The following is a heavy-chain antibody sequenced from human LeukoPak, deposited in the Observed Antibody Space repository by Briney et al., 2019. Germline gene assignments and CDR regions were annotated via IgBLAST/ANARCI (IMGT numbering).Heavy chain of an antibody. Sequence: GGSLRLSCAASGFTFSDYWMNWVRQAPGKGLEWVANIKQDGSVKYYVDSVKGRFTISRDNAKNSVNLQMNSLRAEDTAMYYCARTLPWFGDPYYFDYWGQGTLVTVSS. D-gene: IGHD3-10*01. J-gene: IGHJ4*02. V-gene: IGHV3-7*01. CDR1: GFTFSDYW. CDR2: IKQDGSVK. CDR3: ARTLPWFGDPYYFDY.